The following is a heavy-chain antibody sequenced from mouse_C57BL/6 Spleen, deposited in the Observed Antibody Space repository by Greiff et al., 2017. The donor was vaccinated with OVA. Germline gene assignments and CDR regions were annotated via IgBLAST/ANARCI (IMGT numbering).Heavy chain of an antibody. CDR2: INYDGSST. CDR3: ARAFNWYFDY. CDR1: GFTFSDYY. V-gene: IGHV5-16*01. D-gene: IGHD4-1*01. J-gene: IGHJ2*01. Sequence: DVQLVESEGGLVQPGSSMKLSCTASGFTFSDYYMAWVRQVPEKGLEWVANINYDGSSTYYLDSLKSRFIISRDNAKNILYLQMSSLKSEDTATYYCARAFNWYFDYWGQGTTLTVSS.